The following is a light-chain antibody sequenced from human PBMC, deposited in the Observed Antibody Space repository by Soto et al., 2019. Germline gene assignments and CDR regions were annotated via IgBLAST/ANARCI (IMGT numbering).Light chain of an antibody. J-gene: IGKJ5*01. V-gene: IGKV1-9*01. CDR1: QGISSY. CDR3: QQLNTYPIT. CDR2: GAS. Sequence: DIQLTQSPSSLSASVGDRVTITCRASQGISSYLAWYQQKPGKAPKLLIYGASTLEGGVPFRFSGSGSGTDFTLTISSLQTEDFATYYCQQLNTYPITFGQGTRLEIK.